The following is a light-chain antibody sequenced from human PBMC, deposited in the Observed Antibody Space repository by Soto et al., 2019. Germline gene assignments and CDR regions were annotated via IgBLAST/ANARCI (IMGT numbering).Light chain of an antibody. Sequence: EIVLTQSPGTLSLSPGERATLSCRASQSVSSSYLAWYQQKPGQAPRLLIYGASSRATGIPDRFSGSGSGTDFTLTISRLXXXXXXXXXXXXXXXXXXXXGXGTKLEIK. CDR1: QSVSSSY. CDR3: XXXXXXXXX. V-gene: IGKV3-20*01. J-gene: IGKJ2*01. CDR2: GAS.